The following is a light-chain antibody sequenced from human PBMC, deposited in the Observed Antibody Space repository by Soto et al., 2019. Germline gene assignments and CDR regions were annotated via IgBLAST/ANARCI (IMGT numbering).Light chain of an antibody. Sequence: QSALTQPPSASGTPGQRVTISCSGSSSNIGSNTVSWYQQLPGTAPKVLIYSNNQRPSGVPDRFSGSKSGTSASLAISGLQSEDEADYYCATWDDSLNGPVFGGGTKVTVL. V-gene: IGLV1-44*01. CDR2: SNN. J-gene: IGLJ3*02. CDR3: ATWDDSLNGPV. CDR1: SSNIGSNT.